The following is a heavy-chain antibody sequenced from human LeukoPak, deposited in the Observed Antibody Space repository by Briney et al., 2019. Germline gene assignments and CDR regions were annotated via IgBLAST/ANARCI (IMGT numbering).Heavy chain of an antibody. D-gene: IGHD5/OR15-5a*01. CDR1: GYTLTELS. CDR2: INPSGGST. Sequence: ASVKVSCKVSGYTLTELSMHWVRQAPGQGLEWMGIINPSGGSTTYAQKFQGRVTMARDMSTSTVYMELSSLRSEDTAVYYCASSFYDLLVYFDYWGQGTLVTVSS. CDR3: ASSFYDLLVYFDY. J-gene: IGHJ4*02. V-gene: IGHV1-46*01.